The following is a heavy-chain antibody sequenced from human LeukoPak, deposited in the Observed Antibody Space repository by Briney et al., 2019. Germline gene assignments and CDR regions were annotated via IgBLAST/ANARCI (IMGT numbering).Heavy chain of an antibody. J-gene: IGHJ3*02. V-gene: IGHV3-9*01. D-gene: IGHD3-3*01. CDR1: GFTFDDYA. CDR3: AKDMWDFWSGYSGAFDI. Sequence: GRSLRLSCAASGFTFDDYAMHWVRHAPGKGLEGVSGISWNSGSIYYADSVKGRFTISRDNAKNSLYLQMNSLRAEDTALYYCAKDMWDFWSGYSGAFDIWGQGTMVTVSS. CDR2: ISWNSGSI.